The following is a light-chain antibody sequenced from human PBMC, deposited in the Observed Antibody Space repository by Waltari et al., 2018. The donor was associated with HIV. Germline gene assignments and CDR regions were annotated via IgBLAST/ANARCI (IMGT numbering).Light chain of an antibody. J-gene: IGLJ3*02. Sequence: QSVLTQPPSASGTPGQRVTISCSGSSSNIGSNYVYWYQQLPGTTPKLLIYRNNQRPSGVPDRVSGSKSGTSASLAISGLRSEDEADYYCAAWDDSLSAWVFGGGTKLTVL. CDR3: AAWDDSLSAWV. CDR1: SSNIGSNY. V-gene: IGLV1-47*01. CDR2: RNN.